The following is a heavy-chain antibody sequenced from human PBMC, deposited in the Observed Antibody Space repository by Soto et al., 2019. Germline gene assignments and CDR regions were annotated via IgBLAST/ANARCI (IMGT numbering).Heavy chain of an antibody. CDR1: CGSTSVDNY. V-gene: IGHV4-30-4*01. D-gene: IGHD3-16*01. CDR2: IYYSGNT. J-gene: IGHJ4*02. CDR3: AREGGESSDGLYYFDS. Sequence: LXLTFTVSCGSTSVDNYWSWIRQPPGKGLEWIGHIYYSGNTDYNPSLKSRLAISIDTSKNQFSLKLSSVTAADTAVYFCAREGGESSDGLYYFDSWGQGSLVTVSS.